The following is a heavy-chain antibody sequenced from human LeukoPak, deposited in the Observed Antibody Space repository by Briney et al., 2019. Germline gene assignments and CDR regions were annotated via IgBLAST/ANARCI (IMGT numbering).Heavy chain of an antibody. D-gene: IGHD5-24*01. J-gene: IGHJ4*02. CDR3: ARDRGDGSFDY. V-gene: IGHV3-74*01. CDR2: INSDGSST. CDR1: GFTFSSYW. Sequence: PGGSLRLSCAASGFTFSSYWMHWVRQAPGKGLVWASRINSDGSSTSYADSVKGRFTISRDNAKNTLYIQMNSLRAEDAAVYYCARDRGDGSFDYWGQGSPVTVSS.